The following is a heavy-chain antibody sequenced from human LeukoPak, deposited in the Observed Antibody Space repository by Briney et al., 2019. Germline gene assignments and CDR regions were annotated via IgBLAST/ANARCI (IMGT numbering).Heavy chain of an antibody. Sequence: GGSLRLSRAASGFTFSNYGMHWVRQAPGKGLEWVAFIRYDGNNKYYADSVKGRFTISRDNSKNTLYLQMNSLRAEDTAVYYCAKDADSSGYYYPFDYWGQGTLVTVSS. CDR1: GFTFSNYG. CDR2: IRYDGNNK. V-gene: IGHV3-30*02. J-gene: IGHJ4*02. CDR3: AKDADSSGYYYPFDY. D-gene: IGHD3-22*01.